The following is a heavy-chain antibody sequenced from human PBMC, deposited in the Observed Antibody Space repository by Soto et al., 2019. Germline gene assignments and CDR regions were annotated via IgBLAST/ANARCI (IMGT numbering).Heavy chain of an antibody. CDR2: LYSGGTT. CDR1: GFTVSNYY. J-gene: IGHJ3*02. V-gene: IGHV3-66*01. Sequence: EVQLVESGGGLVQPGGSLRLSCAASGFTVSNYYMTWVRQAQGKGLEWVSGLYSGGTTIYADSVKGSFTISRDNSKNTVYLQMNSLRADATAIYYCAREQTDAFDIWGQGTTVTVSS. CDR3: AREQTDAFDI.